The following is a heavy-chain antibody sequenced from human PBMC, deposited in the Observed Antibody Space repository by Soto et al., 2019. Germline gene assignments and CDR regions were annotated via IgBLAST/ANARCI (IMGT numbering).Heavy chain of an antibody. D-gene: IGHD3-10*01. CDR2: INPNSGGT. V-gene: IGHV1-2*02. CDR3: ATFGEPLYSYCCTHV. J-gene: IGHJ6*02. CDR1: GYTFTGYY. Sequence: ASVKVSCKASGYTFTGYYMHWVRQAPGQGLEWMGWINPNSGGTNYAQKFQGRVTMTRDTSISTAYMELSRLRSDDTAVYYCATFGEPLYSYCCTHVCDQAPTVTVS.